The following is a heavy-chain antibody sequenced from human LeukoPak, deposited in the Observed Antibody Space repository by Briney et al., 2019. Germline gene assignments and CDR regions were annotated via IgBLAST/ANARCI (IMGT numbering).Heavy chain of an antibody. D-gene: IGHD4-17*01. Sequence: SETLPLTCTVSGGSISSGRYFWGWIRQPPGKGLEWIGTIYSGGSTYYNPSLKSRVTISVDTSKNQFSLRLSSVTAADTAVYYCARSMTTVTVPDYWGQGTLVTVSS. J-gene: IGHJ4*02. CDR2: IYSGGST. CDR1: GGSISSGRYF. CDR3: ARSMTTVTVPDY. V-gene: IGHV4-39*01.